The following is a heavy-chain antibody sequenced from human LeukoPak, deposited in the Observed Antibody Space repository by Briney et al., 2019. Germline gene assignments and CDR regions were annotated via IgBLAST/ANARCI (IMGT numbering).Heavy chain of an antibody. J-gene: IGHJ4*02. D-gene: IGHD4-17*01. V-gene: IGHV4-31*03. CDR1: GGSISSGGYY. CDR3: ARGPDPGDYAPRINYFDY. Sequence: SETLSLTCTVFGGSISSGGYYWSWIRQHPGKGLEWIGYIYYSGSTYHNPSLKSRVTISVDTSKNQFSLKLSSVTAADTAVYYCARGPDPGDYAPRINYFDYWGQGTLVTVSS. CDR2: IYYSGST.